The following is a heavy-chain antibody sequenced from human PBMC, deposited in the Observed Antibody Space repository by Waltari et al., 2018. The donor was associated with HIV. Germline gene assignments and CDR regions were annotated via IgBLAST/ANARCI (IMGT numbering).Heavy chain of an antibody. CDR3: ARHLQYSSGWQNWFDP. CDR2: IYPGDSDT. Sequence: EVQLVQSGAAVKKPGESLKISCKGSGYSFTSYLSGWVRQMPGKGLEWMGIIYPGDSDTRYSPAFQGQVTISAEKSISTAYLQWSSLKASDTAMYYCARHLQYSSGWQNWFDPWGQGTLVTVSS. J-gene: IGHJ5*02. V-gene: IGHV5-51*01. D-gene: IGHD6-19*01. CDR1: GYSFTSYL.